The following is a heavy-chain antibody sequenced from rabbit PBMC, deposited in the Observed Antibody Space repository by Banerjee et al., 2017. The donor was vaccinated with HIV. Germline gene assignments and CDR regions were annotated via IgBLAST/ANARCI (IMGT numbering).Heavy chain of an antibody. CDR1: AFDFSSGG. J-gene: IGHJ2*01. CDR2: IDTNDGDT. Sequence: QDHLVESGGGLVQPGGSLKLSCKASAFDFSSGGVSWVRQAPGKGLEWIACIDTNDGDTDYANWPKGRFTISKTSSTTVTLQMTSLTAADTATYFCARNYVNAFDPWGPGTLVTVS. CDR3: ARNYVNAFDP. V-gene: IGHV1S45*01. D-gene: IGHD1-1*01.